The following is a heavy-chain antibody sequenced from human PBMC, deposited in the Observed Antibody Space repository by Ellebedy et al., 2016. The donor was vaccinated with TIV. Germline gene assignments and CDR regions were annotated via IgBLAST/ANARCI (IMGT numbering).Heavy chain of an antibody. CDR2: MKPNSGNT. Sequence: ASVKVSCKASGYTFTSLEINWVRQATGQGLEWMGWMKPNSGNTGYALKFQGRVTMTRNTSINTAYMELNNLTSEDTAVYYCARGKGFGEFNWFDPWGQGTPVTVSS. CDR1: GYTFTSLE. CDR3: ARGKGFGEFNWFDP. D-gene: IGHD3-10*01. J-gene: IGHJ5*02. V-gene: IGHV1-8*01.